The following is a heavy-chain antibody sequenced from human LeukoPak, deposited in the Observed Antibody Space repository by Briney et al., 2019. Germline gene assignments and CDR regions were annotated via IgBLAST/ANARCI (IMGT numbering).Heavy chain of an antibody. CDR3: ARESVDYYYYYYGMDV. J-gene: IGHJ6*02. V-gene: IGHV3-66*01. D-gene: IGHD2-15*01. Sequence: GGSLRLSCAASGFTVSSNYMSWVRQAPGKGLEWVSVIYSGGSTYYADSVEGRFTISRDNSKNTLYLQMNSLRAEDTAVYYCARESVDYYYYYYGMDVWGQGTTVTVSS. CDR1: GFTVSSNY. CDR2: IYSGGST.